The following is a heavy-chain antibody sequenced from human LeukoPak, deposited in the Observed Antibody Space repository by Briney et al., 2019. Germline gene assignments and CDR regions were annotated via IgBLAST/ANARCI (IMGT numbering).Heavy chain of an antibody. V-gene: IGHV3-30-3*01. J-gene: IGHJ4*02. CDR2: ISYDGSNK. Sequence: GGSLRLSCAASGFTFSSYAMHWVRQAPGKGLEWVAVISYDGSNKYYADSVKGRFTISRDNSENTLYLQMNSLRAEDTAVFYCARTDSGSYNHFDYWGQGTLVTVSS. CDR3: ARTDSGSYNHFDY. CDR1: GFTFSSYA. D-gene: IGHD1-26*01.